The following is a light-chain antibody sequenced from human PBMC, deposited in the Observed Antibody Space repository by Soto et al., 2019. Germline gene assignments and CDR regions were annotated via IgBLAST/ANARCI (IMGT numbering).Light chain of an antibody. CDR1: QSVSSAY. J-gene: IGKJ1*01. Sequence: EIVLTQSPGTLSLSPGERATLSCRASQSVSSAYLAWYQQKPGQAPRLLIYNVSRRATGIPDRFSGSGSGTDFTLTVSRLEPEDFAVYYCRRYDSLRTFGQGTKVDIK. CDR3: RRYDSLRT. CDR2: NVS. V-gene: IGKV3-20*01.